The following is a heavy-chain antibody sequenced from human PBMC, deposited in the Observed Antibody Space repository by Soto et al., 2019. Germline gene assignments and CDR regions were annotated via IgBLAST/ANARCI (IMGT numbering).Heavy chain of an antibody. Sequence: ASVKVSCKASGYTFTGYYMHWVRQAPGQGLEWMGWINPNSGGTNYAQKFQGWVTMTRDTSISTAYMELSRLRSDDTAVYYCARGVTAVAGDFDYWGQGNLVTVSS. CDR1: GYTFTGYY. CDR2: INPNSGGT. J-gene: IGHJ4*02. D-gene: IGHD6-19*01. V-gene: IGHV1-2*04. CDR3: ARGVTAVAGDFDY.